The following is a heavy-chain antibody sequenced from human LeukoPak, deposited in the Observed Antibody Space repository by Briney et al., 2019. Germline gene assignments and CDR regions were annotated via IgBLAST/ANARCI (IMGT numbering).Heavy chain of an antibody. Sequence: SVKVSCKASGYTFTSYGISWVRQAPGQGLEWIGGIIPIFGTANYAQKFQGRVTITADESTSTAYMELSSLRSEDTAVYYCARGRGYSYGYLDYWGQGTLVTVSS. CDR3: ARGRGYSYGYLDY. CDR2: IIPIFGTA. V-gene: IGHV1-69*13. D-gene: IGHD5-18*01. CDR1: GYTFTSYG. J-gene: IGHJ4*02.